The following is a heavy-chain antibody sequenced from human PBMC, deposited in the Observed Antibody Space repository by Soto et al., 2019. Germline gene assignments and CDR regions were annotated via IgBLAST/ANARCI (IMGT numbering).Heavy chain of an antibody. Sequence: QVQLVESGGGVVQPGRSLRLSCAASGFTFSSYGMHWGRQAPGKGLEWVAVIWYDGSNKYYADSVKGRFTISRDNSKNTLYLQMNSLRAEDTAVYYCARAVAVAGPDYWYFDLWGRGTLVTVSS. J-gene: IGHJ2*01. CDR2: IWYDGSNK. CDR3: ARAVAVAGPDYWYFDL. D-gene: IGHD6-19*01. V-gene: IGHV3-33*01. CDR1: GFTFSSYG.